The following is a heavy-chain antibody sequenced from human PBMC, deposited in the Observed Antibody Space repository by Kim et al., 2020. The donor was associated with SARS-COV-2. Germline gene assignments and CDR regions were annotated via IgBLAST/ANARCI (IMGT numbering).Heavy chain of an antibody. CDR1: GVDFSSYA. CDR3: ARFNFYDSNGRAFYFDY. Sequence: GGSLRLSCVASGVDFSSYAMHWVRQAPGKGLEWVAGIYSDGSRRFYADSVKGRLSISRDNAKKTLYMELSSLGADDAAIYYCARFNFYDSNGRAFYFDYWGRGALVTVSS. CDR2: IYSDGSRR. J-gene: IGHJ4*02. V-gene: IGHV3-30*03. D-gene: IGHD3-22*01.